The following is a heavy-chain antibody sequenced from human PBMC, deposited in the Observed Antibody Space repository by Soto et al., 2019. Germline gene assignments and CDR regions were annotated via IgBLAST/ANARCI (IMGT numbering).Heavy chain of an antibody. CDR3: ARAGYSSSWYSENWFDP. Sequence: SETLSLTCTVSGGSISSYYWSWIRQPPGKGLEWIGYIYYSGSTNYNPSLKSRVTISVDTSKNQFSLKLSSVTAADTAVYYCARAGYSSSWYSENWFDPWGQGTLVTVSS. J-gene: IGHJ5*02. D-gene: IGHD6-13*01. CDR1: GGSISSYY. V-gene: IGHV4-59*01. CDR2: IYYSGST.